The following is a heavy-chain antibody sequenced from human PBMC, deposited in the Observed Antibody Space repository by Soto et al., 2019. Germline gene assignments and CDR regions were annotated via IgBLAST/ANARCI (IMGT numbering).Heavy chain of an antibody. D-gene: IGHD1-26*01. CDR3: AKNQGVELVPLATVDWFDP. CDR2: ISGSGFKK. J-gene: IGHJ5*02. CDR1: GFIVENFR. V-gene: IGHV3-23*01. Sequence: GGSLRLSCAASGFIVENFRMSWVRQARGKGQEWISSISGSGFKKYYADSVKGRFTISRDNSKSTVYLELNNLSAEDTAVYHCAKNQGVELVPLATVDWFDPWGQGSVVTVSS.